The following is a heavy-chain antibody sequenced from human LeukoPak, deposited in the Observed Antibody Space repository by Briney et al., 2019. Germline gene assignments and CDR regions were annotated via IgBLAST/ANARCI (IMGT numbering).Heavy chain of an antibody. D-gene: IGHD3-10*01. J-gene: IGHJ5*02. CDR2: IYTSALT. CDR1: GVSISSYY. CDR3: ARHRSVRVNWFDP. V-gene: IGHV4-4*09. Sequence: SETLSLTCTVSGVSISSYYWSWIRQPPGKGLEWIGYIYTSALTHYNPSLKSRVTLSVDTSKNQFSLKLSSVTAADTAVYYCARHRSVRVNWFDPWDQGTLVTVSS.